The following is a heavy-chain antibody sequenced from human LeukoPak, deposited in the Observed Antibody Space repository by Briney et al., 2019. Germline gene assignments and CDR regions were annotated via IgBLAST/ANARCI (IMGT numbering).Heavy chain of an antibody. CDR3: ARVSGYDWESFYDY. D-gene: IGHD5-12*01. CDR1: GGSISSYY. Sequence: SETLSLTCTVSGGSISSYYWSWIRQPPGKGLEWIGYLDYRGYTNYNPSLKSRVTISVDTSKNQFSLKLSSVTAADTAMYYCARVSGYDWESFYDYWGQGSLVTVSS. J-gene: IGHJ4*02. V-gene: IGHV4-59*01. CDR2: LDYRGYT.